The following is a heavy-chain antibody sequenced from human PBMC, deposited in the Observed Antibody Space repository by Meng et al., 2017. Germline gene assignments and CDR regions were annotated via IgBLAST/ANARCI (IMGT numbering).Heavy chain of an antibody. CDR2: IYHGGNT. D-gene: IGHD6-19*01. CDR3: ASWIYSCGWQ. J-gene: IGHJ4*02. V-gene: IGHV4-4*02. Sequence: QGQWQAWGPGPVKPSGTLSLTCAVSGGSISSSNWWSWVRQPPGKGLEWIGEIYHGGNTNYNPSLKSRVTISIDKSKNQFSLKLSSVTAADTAVYYCASWIYSCGWQWGQGTLVTVSS. CDR1: GGSISSSNW.